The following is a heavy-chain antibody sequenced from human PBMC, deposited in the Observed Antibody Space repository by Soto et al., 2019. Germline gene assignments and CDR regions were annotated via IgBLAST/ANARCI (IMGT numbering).Heavy chain of an antibody. CDR2: MWHDGNKA. Sequence: GGSLRLSCAASGFTFSNFGMHWVRQAPGKGLEWVARMWHDGNKAFYTDSVKGRFTISRDISKNTLYPQMTSLRAEDTAVYYCARGWTFDLWGQGTLVTVSS. CDR1: GFTFSNFG. V-gene: IGHV3-33*01. D-gene: IGHD1-1*01. CDR3: ARGWTFDL. J-gene: IGHJ4*02.